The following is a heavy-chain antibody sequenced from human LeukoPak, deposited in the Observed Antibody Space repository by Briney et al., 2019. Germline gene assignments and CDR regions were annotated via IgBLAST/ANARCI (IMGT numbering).Heavy chain of an antibody. CDR3: ARHQSDSGYDTSRGNFDY. CDR2: INPSGGST. D-gene: IGHD5-12*01. J-gene: IGHJ4*02. Sequence: GASVKVSCKASGYLFTSHYMHWVRQVPGQGLEWMGLINPSGGSTSYAQKFQGRVTMTRDTSTSTVYMELSSLRSEDTAVYYCARHQSDSGYDTSRGNFDYWGQGTLVTVSS. V-gene: IGHV1-46*01. CDR1: GYLFTSHY.